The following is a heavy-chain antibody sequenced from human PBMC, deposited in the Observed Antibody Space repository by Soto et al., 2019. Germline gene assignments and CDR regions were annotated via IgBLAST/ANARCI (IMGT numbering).Heavy chain of an antibody. J-gene: IGHJ6*02. CDR2: ISSATSDV. CDR1: GFTFSLYT. Sequence: EVQLMESGGGLVKPGGSLRLSCAASGFTFSLYTMTWVRQAPGKGLEWVSSISSATSDVYYADSVKGRFTISRDNAKNSVYLHMNSLRAEDTGLYYCVTLCGGSCYFGVDVSGQGTTVTVSS. V-gene: IGHV3-21*06. CDR3: VTLCGGSCYFGVDV. D-gene: IGHD2-15*01.